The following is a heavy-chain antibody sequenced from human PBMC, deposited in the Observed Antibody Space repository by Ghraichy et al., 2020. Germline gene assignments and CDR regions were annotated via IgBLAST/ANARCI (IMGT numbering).Heavy chain of an antibody. CDR3: AGSRYNWNRFDY. J-gene: IGHJ4*02. CDR2: IYSGGST. D-gene: IGHD1-20*01. CDR1: GFTVSSNY. V-gene: IGHV3-53*01. Sequence: GGSLRLSCAASGFTVSSNYMSWVRQAPGKGLEWVSVIYSGGSTYYADSVKGRFTISRDNSKNTLYLQMNSLRAEDTAVYYCAGSRYNWNRFDYWGQGTLVTVSS.